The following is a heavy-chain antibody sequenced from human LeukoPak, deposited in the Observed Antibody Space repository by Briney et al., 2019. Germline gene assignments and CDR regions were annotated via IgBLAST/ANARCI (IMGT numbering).Heavy chain of an antibody. D-gene: IGHD2-2*01. J-gene: IGHJ4*02. CDR2: ISSSSSYI. CDR1: GFTFSSYS. CDR3: ARRIVVVPAAIRELDY. Sequence: GGSLRLSCAASGFTFSSYSMNWVRQAPGKGLEWVSSISSSSSYIYYADSVKGRFTISRDNAKNSLYLQMNSLRAEDTAVYCCARRIVVVPAAIRELDYWGQGTLVTVSS. V-gene: IGHV3-21*01.